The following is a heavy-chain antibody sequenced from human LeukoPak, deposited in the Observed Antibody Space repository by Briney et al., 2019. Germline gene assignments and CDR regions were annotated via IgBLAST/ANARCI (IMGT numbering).Heavy chain of an antibody. V-gene: IGHV1-8*01. D-gene: IGHD6-13*01. CDR2: MSPNSGDT. CDR3: ARWQQLVQEDY. CDR1: GYTFTSYD. Sequence: ASVKVSCKASGYTFTSYDFNWVRQATGQRPEWMGWMSPNSGDTGYAQKFQDRVTMTRNTSISTAYMELSSLRSDDTAVYYCARWQQLVQEDYWGQGTLVTVSS. J-gene: IGHJ4*02.